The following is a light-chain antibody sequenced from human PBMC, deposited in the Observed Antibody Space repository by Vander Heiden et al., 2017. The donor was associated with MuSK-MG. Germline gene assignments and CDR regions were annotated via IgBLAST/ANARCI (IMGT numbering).Light chain of an antibody. CDR1: QSVLYSSNNKNY. Sequence: DIEMTQSPDSLAVSLGERATINCKSSQSVLYSSNNKNYLAWYQQKPGQPPKLLIYWSSTRESGVPDRFSGSGSGTDFTLTISSLQAEDVAVYYCQQDDSTPATFGQGTKVEIK. CDR2: WSS. J-gene: IGKJ1*01. CDR3: QQDDSTPAT. V-gene: IGKV4-1*01.